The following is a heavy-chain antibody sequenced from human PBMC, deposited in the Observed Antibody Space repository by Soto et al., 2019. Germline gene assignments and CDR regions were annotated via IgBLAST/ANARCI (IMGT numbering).Heavy chain of an antibody. CDR1: GFTFSSYS. D-gene: IGHD6-13*01. V-gene: IGHV3-48*02. Sequence: GGSLRLSCAASGFTFSSYSMNWVRQAPGKGLEWVSYISSSSSTIYYADSVKGRFTISRDNAKNSLYLQMNSLRDEDTAVYYCARDHSSSWYYYYGMDVWGQGTTVTVSS. CDR2: ISSSSSTI. CDR3: ARDHSSSWYYYYGMDV. J-gene: IGHJ6*02.